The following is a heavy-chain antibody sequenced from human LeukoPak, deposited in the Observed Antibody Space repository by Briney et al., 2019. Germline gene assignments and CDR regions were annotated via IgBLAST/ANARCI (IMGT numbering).Heavy chain of an antibody. Sequence: ASETLSLTCTVSGGSISSYYWSWIRQPPGKGLEWIGYIYYSGSTNYNPSLKSRVTISVDTSKNQFSLKLSSVTAADTAVYYCARGKYSSGWYYFDYWGQGTLDTVSS. V-gene: IGHV4-59*01. CDR2: IYYSGST. CDR3: ARGKYSSGWYYFDY. J-gene: IGHJ4*02. CDR1: GGSISSYY. D-gene: IGHD6-19*01.